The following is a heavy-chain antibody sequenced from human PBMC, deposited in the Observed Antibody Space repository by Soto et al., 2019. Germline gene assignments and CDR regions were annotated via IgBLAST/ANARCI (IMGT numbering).Heavy chain of an antibody. CDR1: GFTFSSYG. CDR3: AKDLGTTWRYYYGMDV. CDR2: ISYDGSNK. J-gene: IGHJ6*02. Sequence: PGGSLRLSCAASGFTFSSYGMHWVRQAPGKGLEWVAVISYDGSNKYYADSVKGRFTISRDNSKNTLYLQMNSLRAGDTAVYYCAKDLGTTWRYYYGMDVWGQGTTVTVSS. V-gene: IGHV3-30*18. D-gene: IGHD4-17*01.